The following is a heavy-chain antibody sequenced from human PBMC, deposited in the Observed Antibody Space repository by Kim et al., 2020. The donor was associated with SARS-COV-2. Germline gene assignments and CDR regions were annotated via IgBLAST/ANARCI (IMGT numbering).Heavy chain of an antibody. CDR2: IWYDGSNK. J-gene: IGHJ6*02. D-gene: IGHD3-16*01. V-gene: IGHV3-33*01. CDR3: GFSAGPWGYYGMDV. CDR1: GFTFSSYG. Sequence: GGSLRLSCAASGFTFSSYGMHWVRQAPGKGLEWVAVIWYDGSNKYYADSVKGRFTISRDNSKNTLYLQMNSLRAEDTAVYYCGFSAGPWGYYGMDVWGQGTTVTVSS.